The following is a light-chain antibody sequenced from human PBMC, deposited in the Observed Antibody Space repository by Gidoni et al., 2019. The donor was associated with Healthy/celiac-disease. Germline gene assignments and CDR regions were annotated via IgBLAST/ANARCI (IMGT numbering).Light chain of an antibody. Sequence: IQLNEPPSSLSASVGDRVTITCRASQSISSYLDWYQQKPGKAPKLLLYAASSLQSGVPSRFSGSGSGTDFTLTISSLQPEDFATYYCQQSYSTPLTFGGGTKVEIK. CDR3: QQSYSTPLT. J-gene: IGKJ4*01. V-gene: IGKV1-39*01. CDR2: AAS. CDR1: QSISSY.